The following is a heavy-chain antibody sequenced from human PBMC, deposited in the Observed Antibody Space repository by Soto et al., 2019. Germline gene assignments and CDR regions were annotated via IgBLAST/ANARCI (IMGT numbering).Heavy chain of an antibody. CDR3: AGGTSSWFDY. CDR2: IYYTGIP. V-gene: IGHV4-31*03. Sequence: QVQLQESGPGLVKPSQTLSLTCTVSGGSISRDGYYWTWIRQHPGKALEWIGYIYYTGIPHYNPSLKSRVTISIDTSNNQSSLTVNSVTAADTAVYYCAGGTSSWFDYWGQGTRVTVSS. CDR1: GGSISRDGYY. J-gene: IGHJ4*02. D-gene: IGHD6-13*01.